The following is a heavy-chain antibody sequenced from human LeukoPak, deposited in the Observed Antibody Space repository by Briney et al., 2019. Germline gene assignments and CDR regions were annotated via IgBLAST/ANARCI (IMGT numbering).Heavy chain of an antibody. Sequence: GGSLRLSCAASGFTFSSYSMNWVRQAPGKGLEWVSSISSSSSYIYYADSVKGRFTISRDNAKNSLYLQMNSLRAEDTAVYYCAKLPLRYFDWLLYDYWGQGTLVTVSS. CDR2: ISSSSSYI. J-gene: IGHJ4*02. CDR1: GFTFSSYS. CDR3: AKLPLRYFDWLLYDY. V-gene: IGHV3-21*04. D-gene: IGHD3-9*01.